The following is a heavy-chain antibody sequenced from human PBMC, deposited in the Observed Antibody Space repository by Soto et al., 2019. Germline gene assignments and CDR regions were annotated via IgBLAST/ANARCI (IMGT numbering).Heavy chain of an antibody. V-gene: IGHV3-23*01. D-gene: IGHD3-3*01. Sequence: EVQLLESGGGLVQPGGSLRLSCAASGFTFSSYAMSWVRQAPGKGLEWVSPISGSGGSTYYAASVKGRFTNSRDNSTYTLYLQMNSIRAEDTAVYYWAYDISGHRTQDDGWKVAPWGQGTLVTVSS. CDR2: ISGSGGST. CDR1: GFTFSSYA. J-gene: IGHJ5*02. CDR3: AYDISGHRTQDDGWKVAP.